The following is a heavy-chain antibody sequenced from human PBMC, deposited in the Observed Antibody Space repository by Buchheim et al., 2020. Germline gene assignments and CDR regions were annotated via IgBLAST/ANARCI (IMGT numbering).Heavy chain of an antibody. D-gene: IGHD2-2*01. Sequence: EVQLVESGGGLVQPGGSLRLSCAVSGFPFRNYWMSWVRQAPGKRLEWVANIKQDGGEKYYVDSVKGRFTISRANAKNSLYLQFNNLRAEDTAVYFCARESHATMDVWGQGTT. V-gene: IGHV3-7*01. CDR1: GFPFRNYW. CDR2: IKQDGGEK. J-gene: IGHJ6*02. CDR3: ARESHATMDV.